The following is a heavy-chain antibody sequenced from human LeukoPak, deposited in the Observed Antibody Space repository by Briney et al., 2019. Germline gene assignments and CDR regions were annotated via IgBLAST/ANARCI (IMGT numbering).Heavy chain of an antibody. CDR2: INHSGST. CDR3: ARGFLRGSGSLRYFQH. V-gene: IGHV4-34*01. J-gene: IGHJ1*01. Sequence: GSLRLSCAASGSTVSSNYMSWLRQPPGKGLEWIGEINHSGSTNYNPSLKSRVTISVDTSKNQFSLKLSSVTAADTAVYYCARGFLRGSGSLRYFQHWGQGTLVTVSS. D-gene: IGHD3-10*01. CDR1: GSTVSSNY.